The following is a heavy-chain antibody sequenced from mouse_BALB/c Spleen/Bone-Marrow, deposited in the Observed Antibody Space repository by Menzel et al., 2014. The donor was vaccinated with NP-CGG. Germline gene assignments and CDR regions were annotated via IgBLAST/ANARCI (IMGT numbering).Heavy chain of an antibody. V-gene: IGHV1-4*01. CDR1: GYTFTSYT. CDR2: INPSSGYT. D-gene: IGHD2-4*01. Sequence: VKLVESGAELARPGASVKMSCKASGYTFTSYTMHWVKQRPGQGLEWIGYINPSSGYTNYNQKFKDKATLTADKSSSTAYVQLSSLTSEDSVVYYCARSYYDYDRAWFAYWGQGTLVTVSA. CDR3: ARSYYDYDRAWFAY. J-gene: IGHJ3*01.